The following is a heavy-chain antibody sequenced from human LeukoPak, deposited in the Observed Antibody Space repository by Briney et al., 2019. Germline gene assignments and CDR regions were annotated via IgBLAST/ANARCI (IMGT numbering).Heavy chain of an antibody. J-gene: IGHJ5*02. CDR1: GFTFSSYA. Sequence: GASLRLSCAASGFTFSSYATSWVRQAPGKGLEWVSGISGSGGRTYYADSVKGRFTISRDNSKNTLYLQMNSLRAEDTAVYYCAKPRYSSSWYWFDPWGQGTLVTVSS. V-gene: IGHV3-23*01. D-gene: IGHD6-13*01. CDR3: AKPRYSSSWYWFDP. CDR2: ISGSGGRT.